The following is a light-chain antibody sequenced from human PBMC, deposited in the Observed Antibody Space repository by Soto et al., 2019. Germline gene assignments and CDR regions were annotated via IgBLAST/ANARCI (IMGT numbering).Light chain of an antibody. J-gene: IGKJ1*01. V-gene: IGKV1-5*03. CDR1: QSISSW. CDR2: KAS. CDR3: QPYNSYPWT. Sequence: DIQMTQSPSTLSASVGDRVTITCRASQSISSWLAWYQQKPGKAPKLLIYKASNLESGVPSRFSGSGSGTEFTLTISSLQPDDFATYYCQPYNSYPWTFGQGTKVEIK.